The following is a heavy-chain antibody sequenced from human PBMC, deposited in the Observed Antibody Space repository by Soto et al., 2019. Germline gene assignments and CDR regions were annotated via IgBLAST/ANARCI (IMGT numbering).Heavy chain of an antibody. CDR3: AAMSTGSYSLKL. CDR2: IRQDGGEK. V-gene: IGHV3-7*05. Sequence: GGSLLRCWTGSAHPPLGIGLTGLQQTPGKRLKWLAYIRQDGGEKYYVDSVRGRFTISRDNAKNSLYLQTSSVRADDTAVYYSAAMSTGSYSLKLWDKDPQVTV. J-gene: IGHJ6*03. CDR1: AHPPLGIG. D-gene: IGHD2-15*01.